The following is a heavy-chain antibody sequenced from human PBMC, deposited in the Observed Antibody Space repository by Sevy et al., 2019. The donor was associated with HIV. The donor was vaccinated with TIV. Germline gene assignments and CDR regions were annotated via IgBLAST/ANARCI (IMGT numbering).Heavy chain of an antibody. CDR2: FSFGCGRI. CDR1: GFTFAKYS. J-gene: IGHJ4*02. CDR3: AREGCTQPHDY. Sequence: GGSLRLSCAASGFTFAKYSMSWVSQAPGKGLEWVSTFSFGCGRINYADSVKGRFTISRDDSKNTLFLQMNSLRAEDTATYFCAREGCTQPHDYWGQGTLVTVS. D-gene: IGHD2-8*01. V-gene: IGHV3-23*01.